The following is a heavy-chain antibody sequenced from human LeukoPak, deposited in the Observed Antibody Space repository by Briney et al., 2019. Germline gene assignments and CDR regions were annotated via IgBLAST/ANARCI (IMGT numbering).Heavy chain of an antibody. V-gene: IGHV4-59*01. Sequence: PSETLSLTCTVSGGSSSSYYWSWIRQPPGKGLEWIGYIYYSGSTNYNPSLKSRVTISVDTSKNQYSLKLSSVTAADTAVCYCARLVITMVRGVFDPWGQGTLVTVSS. J-gene: IGHJ5*02. D-gene: IGHD3-10*01. CDR2: IYYSGST. CDR1: GGSSSSYY. CDR3: ARLVITMVRGVFDP.